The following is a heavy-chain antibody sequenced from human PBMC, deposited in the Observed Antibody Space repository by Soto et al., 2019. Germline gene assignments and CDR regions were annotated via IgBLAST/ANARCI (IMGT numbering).Heavy chain of an antibody. V-gene: IGHV3-30*18. D-gene: IGHD3-10*01. J-gene: IGHJ6*02. CDR1: GFTFSSYG. CDR3: AKADTMVRGVPYGMDV. CDR2: ISYDGSNK. Sequence: QVQLVESGGGVVQPGRSLRLSCAASGFTFSSYGMHWVRQAPGKGLEWVAVISYDGSNKYYADSVKGRFTISRDNSKNXLYLQMNSLRAEDTAVYYCAKADTMVRGVPYGMDVWGQGTTVTVSS.